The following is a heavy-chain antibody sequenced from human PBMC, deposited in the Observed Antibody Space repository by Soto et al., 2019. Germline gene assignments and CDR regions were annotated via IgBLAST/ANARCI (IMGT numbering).Heavy chain of an antibody. Sequence: GGSLRLSCAASGFTFSSYGMHWVRQAPGKGLEWVAVISYDGSNKYYADSVKGRFTISRDNSKNTLYLQMNSLRAEDTAVYYCAKDPLRYFDWLLWGGHFDYWGQGTLVTVSS. D-gene: IGHD3-9*01. CDR2: ISYDGSNK. J-gene: IGHJ4*02. CDR1: GFTFSSYG. CDR3: AKDPLRYFDWLLWGGHFDY. V-gene: IGHV3-30*18.